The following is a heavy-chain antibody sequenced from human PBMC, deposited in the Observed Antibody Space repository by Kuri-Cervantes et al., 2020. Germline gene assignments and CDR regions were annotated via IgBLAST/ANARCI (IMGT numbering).Heavy chain of an antibody. CDR2: IIPIFGTA. Sequence: SSVKVSCKASACTFSSYAISWVRQAPGQGLEWMGGIIPIFGTANYAQKFQGRVTITADESTSTAYMELSSLRSEDTAVYYCARVYTRPHYYDYYMDVWGKGTTVTVSS. V-gene: IGHV1-69*13. CDR3: ARVYTRPHYYDYYMDV. CDR1: ACTFSSYA. J-gene: IGHJ6*03. D-gene: IGHD6-6*01.